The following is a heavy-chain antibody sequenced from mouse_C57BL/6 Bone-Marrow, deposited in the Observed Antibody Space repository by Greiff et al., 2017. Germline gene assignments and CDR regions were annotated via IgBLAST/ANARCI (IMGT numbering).Heavy chain of an antibody. J-gene: IGHJ4*01. Sequence: VQLKQSGPELVKPGASVKISGKASGYTFTDYYMNWVKQSHGKSLEWIGDINPNNGGISYNKKFKGQSTLTVDKSSSTDYMELRRLTSEDSAVYDCARRDYYGSRYAMDYWGQGTSVTVSS. V-gene: IGHV1-26*01. CDR2: INPNNGGI. D-gene: IGHD1-1*01. CDR3: ARRDYYGSRYAMDY. CDR1: GYTFTDYY.